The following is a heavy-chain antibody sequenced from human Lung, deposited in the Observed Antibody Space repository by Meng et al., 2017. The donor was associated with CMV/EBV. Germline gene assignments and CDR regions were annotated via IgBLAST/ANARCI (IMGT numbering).Heavy chain of an antibody. CDR2: ISGSGGST. Sequence: GGSLRLSCAASGFTLSSYAMSWVRQAPGKGLEWVSAISGSGGSTYYADSVKGRFTISRDNAKNSLYLQMNSLRAEDTAVYYCARDEAYGMDVWGQGTTVTVSS. CDR3: ARDEAYGMDV. J-gene: IGHJ6*02. V-gene: IGHV3-23*01. CDR1: GFTLSSYA.